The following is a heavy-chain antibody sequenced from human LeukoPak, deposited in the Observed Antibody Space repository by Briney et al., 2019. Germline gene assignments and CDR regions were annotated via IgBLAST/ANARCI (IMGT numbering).Heavy chain of an antibody. Sequence: GGSLRLSCAASGFIFSNYWMSWVRRAPGKGLEWVANIKQEGSEKSYVDSVKGRFTISRDNANNSLNLQMNSLRAEDTAVYYCARQGGRAAPFGYWGQGTLVTVSS. J-gene: IGHJ4*02. CDR2: IKQEGSEK. V-gene: IGHV3-7*01. CDR3: ARQGGRAAPFGY. CDR1: GFIFSNYW. D-gene: IGHD2-15*01.